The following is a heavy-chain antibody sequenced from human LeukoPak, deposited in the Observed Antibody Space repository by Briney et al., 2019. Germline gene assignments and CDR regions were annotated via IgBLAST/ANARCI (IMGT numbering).Heavy chain of an antibody. CDR1: GGSFRGYY. CDR3: ARPPLLSFGETYFGY. V-gene: IGHV4-34*01. J-gene: IGHJ4*02. Sequence: SETLSLTCAVYGGSFRGYYWSWIRQPPGKGLEWIGEINRSGNTNYNPSLKSRVTISVDTSKKQFSLKLSSVTAADTAVYYCARPPLLSFGETYFGYWGQGTLVTVSS. CDR2: INRSGNT. D-gene: IGHD3-10*01.